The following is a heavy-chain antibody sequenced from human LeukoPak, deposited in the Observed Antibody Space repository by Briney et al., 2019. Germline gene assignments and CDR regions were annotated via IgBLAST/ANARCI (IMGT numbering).Heavy chain of an antibody. CDR1: GASISSDNDY. J-gene: IGHJ5*02. CDR3: ARHDHSDYGDPNWFDP. Sequence: PSETLSLTCTVSGASISSDNDYWGWIRQPPGKDLEWIGSISNSGSTFFNPSLKSRVTISVDTSKNQFSLGLNSLTAADTALYYCARHDHSDYGDPNWFDPWGQGTLVTVSS. CDR2: ISNSGST. D-gene: IGHD4-17*01. V-gene: IGHV4-39*01.